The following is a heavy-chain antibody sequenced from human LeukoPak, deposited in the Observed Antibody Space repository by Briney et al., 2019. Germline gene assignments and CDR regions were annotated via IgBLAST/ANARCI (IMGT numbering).Heavy chain of an antibody. V-gene: IGHV3-74*01. CDR1: GFIFGSYW. D-gene: IGHD6-6*01. CDR3: ATAWRGYSSSLLDY. J-gene: IGHJ4*02. Sequence: GGSLRLSCAASGFIFGSYWMHWVRQAPGKGLVWVSRINSDGSSTSYADSVKGRFTISRDNAKNTLYLQMNSLRAEDTAVYYCATAWRGYSSSLLDYWGQGTLVTVSS. CDR2: INSDGSST.